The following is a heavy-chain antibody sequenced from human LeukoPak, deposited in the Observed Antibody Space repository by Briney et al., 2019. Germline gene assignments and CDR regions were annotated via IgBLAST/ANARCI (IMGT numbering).Heavy chain of an antibody. CDR3: AKDRNWNDVGVFDS. J-gene: IGHJ4*02. CDR2: ISGSGGST. D-gene: IGHD1-1*01. Sequence: GGSLRLSCAASGFTFSSYSMNWVRQAPGKGLEWVSAISGSGGSTYYADSVKGRFTISRDNSKNTLYLQMNSLRAEDTAVYYCAKDRNWNDVGVFDSWGQGTLVTVSS. CDR1: GFTFSSYS. V-gene: IGHV3-23*01.